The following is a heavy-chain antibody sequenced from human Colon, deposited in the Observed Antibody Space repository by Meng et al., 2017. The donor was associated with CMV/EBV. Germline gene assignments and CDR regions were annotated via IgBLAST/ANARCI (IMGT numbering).Heavy chain of an antibody. Sequence: TVSGGSISTEGYCWGWIRHHPGGGLEWLGYIFYTGAAYYNPSLKSRVTISVDTSKSHFSLKLNSVTAADTAVYFCSRNYIWGDFQFDCWGQGTPVTVSS. D-gene: IGHD3-16*01. CDR2: IFYTGAA. CDR1: GGSISTEGYC. J-gene: IGHJ4*02. CDR3: SRNYIWGDFQFDC. V-gene: IGHV4-31*03.